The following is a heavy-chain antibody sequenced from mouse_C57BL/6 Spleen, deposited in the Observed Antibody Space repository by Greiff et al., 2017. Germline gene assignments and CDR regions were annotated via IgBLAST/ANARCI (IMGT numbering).Heavy chain of an antibody. CDR1: GFSFNTYA. D-gene: IGHD1-1*01. CDR2: IRRKSNNYAT. J-gene: IGHJ4*01. V-gene: IGHV10-1*01. Sequence: EVQLVESGGGLVQPKGSLKLSCAASGFSFNTYAMNWVRQAPGKGLEWVARIRRKSNNYATYYADSVKDRLTNSRDDSESMLYLQMNNLKTEDTAMYYGVRHGHYYGSSYNPYYYAMDYWGQGTSVTVSS. CDR3: VRHGHYYGSSYNPYYYAMDY.